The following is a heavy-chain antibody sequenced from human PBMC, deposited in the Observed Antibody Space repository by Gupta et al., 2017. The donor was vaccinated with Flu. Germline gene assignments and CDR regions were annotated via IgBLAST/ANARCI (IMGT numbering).Heavy chain of an antibody. Sequence: EVQLLESGGGLVQPGGSLRLSCAASGFTFSSYAMSWVRQAQGKGLEWVSAISGSGGSTYYADYVKGRFTISRDNSKNTQYLQMNSLRAEDTAVYYCAKDSRRVVVINFWNYWCQGTLVTVSS. V-gene: IGHV3-23*01. CDR2: ISGSGGST. D-gene: IGHD3-22*01. CDR1: GFTFSSYA. J-gene: IGHJ4*02. CDR3: AKDSRRVVVINFWNY.